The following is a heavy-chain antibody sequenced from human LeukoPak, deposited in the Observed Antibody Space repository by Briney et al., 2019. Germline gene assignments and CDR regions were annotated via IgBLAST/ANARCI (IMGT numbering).Heavy chain of an antibody. V-gene: IGHV4-61*02. CDR2: IYTSGST. CDR1: GGSISSGSYY. Sequence: SETLPLTSTVSGGSISSGSYYWSWIRQPAGKGLEWIGRIYTSGSTNYNPSLKSRVTISVDTSKNQFSLKLSSVTAADTAVYYCARGRLLWFGELFYYMDVWGKGTTVTISS. J-gene: IGHJ6*03. CDR3: ARGRLLWFGELFYYMDV. D-gene: IGHD3-10*01.